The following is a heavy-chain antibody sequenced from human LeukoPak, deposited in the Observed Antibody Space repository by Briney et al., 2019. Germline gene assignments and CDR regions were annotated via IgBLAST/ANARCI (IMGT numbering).Heavy chain of an antibody. V-gene: IGHV1-24*01. D-gene: IGHD6-19*01. Sequence: ASVKVSCKVSGYTLTELSMHWVRQAPGKRLGWMGGFDPADGETIYAQKFQGRVTMTEDTSTETAYMELSSLRSEDTAVYYCATMEWLVKCFFHWGQGTLVTVST. CDR1: GYTLTELS. J-gene: IGHJ4*02. CDR2: FDPADGET. CDR3: ATMEWLVKCFFH.